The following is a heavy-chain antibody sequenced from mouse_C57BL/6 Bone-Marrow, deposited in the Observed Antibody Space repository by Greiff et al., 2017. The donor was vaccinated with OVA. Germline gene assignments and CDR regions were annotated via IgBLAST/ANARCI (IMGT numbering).Heavy chain of an antibody. V-gene: IGHV2-6*01. D-gene: IGHD3-3*01. CDR2: IWGVGST. J-gene: IGHJ4*01. CDR3: ASGLGGYAMDY. Sequence: QVQLQQSGPGLVAPSQSLSITCTVSGFSLTSYGVDWVRQSPGKGLEWLGVIWGVGSTNYNSALKSRLSISKDNSKSQVFLKMNSLQTDDTAMYYCASGLGGYAMDYWGQGTSVTVSS. CDR1: GFSLTSYG.